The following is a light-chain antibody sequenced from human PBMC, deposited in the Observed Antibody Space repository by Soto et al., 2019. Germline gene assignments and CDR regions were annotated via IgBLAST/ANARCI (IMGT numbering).Light chain of an antibody. CDR2: RAS. CDR1: QSVGVA. Sequence: DIQMTQSPSTLSASVGDRVTITCRASQSVGVALAWYQQKPGKAPNLLIYRASSLESGVPSRFSGSGSGTEFTLTISSLQPDDFATYYCQQYNNYSGTFGQGTKVDIK. V-gene: IGKV1-5*03. J-gene: IGKJ1*01. CDR3: QQYNNYSGT.